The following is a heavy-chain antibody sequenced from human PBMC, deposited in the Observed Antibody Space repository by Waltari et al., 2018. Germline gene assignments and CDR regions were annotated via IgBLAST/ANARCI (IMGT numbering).Heavy chain of an antibody. CDR2: SDTGSNTI. D-gene: IGHD5-18*01. CDR3: ARMGYTAMFH. CDR1: GFTFSGYS. J-gene: IGHJ4*02. Sequence: EVQLVESGGGLVQPGGSLRLSCAASGFTFSGYSMSWVRQAPGKGLGWVSFSDTGSNTIHYAESVKGRFTISRDNAKNLLYLQMNNLRDEDTAVYSCARMGYTAMFHWGQGTRVTVSS. V-gene: IGHV3-48*02.